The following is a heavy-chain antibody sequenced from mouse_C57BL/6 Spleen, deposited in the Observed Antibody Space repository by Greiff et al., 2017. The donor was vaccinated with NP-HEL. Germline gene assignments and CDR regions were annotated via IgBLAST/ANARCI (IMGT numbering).Heavy chain of an antibody. D-gene: IGHD1-1*01. Sequence: QVQLQQPGAELVRPGTSVKLSCKASGYTFTSYWMHWVKQRPGQGLEWIGVIDPSDSYTNYNQKFKGKATLTVDTSSSTAYMQLSDLTSEDSAVYYCARRVTVVAEEVYFDYWGQGTTLTVSS. CDR3: ARRVTVVAEEVYFDY. CDR2: IDPSDSYT. CDR1: GYTFTSYW. V-gene: IGHV1-59*01. J-gene: IGHJ2*01.